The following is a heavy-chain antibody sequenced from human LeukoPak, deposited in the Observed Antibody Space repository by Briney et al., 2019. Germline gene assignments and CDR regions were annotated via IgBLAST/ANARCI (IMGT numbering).Heavy chain of an antibody. Sequence: GASVEVSCKASGYTFNNYDINWVRQAPGQGLEWMGLIHPSGGSTDYAQKFQGRVTMTGDTSTTTVYMELSSLRSEDTGVYYCARDLDHSGNYHTFDYWGQGTLVTVSS. V-gene: IGHV1-46*02. CDR3: ARDLDHSGNYHTFDY. D-gene: IGHD1-26*01. CDR1: GYTFNNYD. J-gene: IGHJ4*02. CDR2: IHPSGGST.